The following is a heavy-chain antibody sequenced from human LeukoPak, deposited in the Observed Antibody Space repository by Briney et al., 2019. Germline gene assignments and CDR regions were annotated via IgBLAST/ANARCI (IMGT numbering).Heavy chain of an antibody. CDR2: IYYSGST. V-gene: IGHV4-61*01. D-gene: IGHD3-16*02. Sequence: PSETLSLTCTVSGGSASSGSYYWSWIRQPPGKGLEWIGYIYYSGSTNYDPCLKSRVTISVDTSKNQFSLKLSSVTAADTAVYYCARDPSGGVIAHFDYWGQGTLVTVSS. CDR1: GGSASSGSYY. CDR3: ARDPSGGVIAHFDY. J-gene: IGHJ4*02.